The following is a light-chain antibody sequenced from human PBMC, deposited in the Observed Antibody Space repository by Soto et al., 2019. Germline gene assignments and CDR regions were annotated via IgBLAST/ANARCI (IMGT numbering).Light chain of an antibody. J-gene: IGKJ4*01. CDR1: QSVSSN. Sequence: EIVMTQSPATLSVSPGERATLSCRASQSVSSNLAWYQQKPGQAPRLLIYGASTRATGIPARFSGSGSGTVFTLTLSSLQSEDLAVYYCQQYNSWPPLTFGGGTKVEIK. CDR2: GAS. CDR3: QQYNSWPPLT. V-gene: IGKV3-15*01.